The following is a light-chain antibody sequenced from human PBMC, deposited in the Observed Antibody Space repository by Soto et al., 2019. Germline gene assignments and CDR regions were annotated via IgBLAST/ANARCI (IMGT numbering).Light chain of an antibody. V-gene: IGKV3-11*01. CDR3: QQRGT. CDR2: DAT. CDR1: QTVITY. Sequence: EFVLTQSPSTVSLSPGERATLSCRASQTVITYLAWYQQKPGQAPRLLIFDATKRVTGIPARFSGSGSGTDFTLTISSLEPEDFAVYYCQQRGTFGGGTKVDIK. J-gene: IGKJ4*01.